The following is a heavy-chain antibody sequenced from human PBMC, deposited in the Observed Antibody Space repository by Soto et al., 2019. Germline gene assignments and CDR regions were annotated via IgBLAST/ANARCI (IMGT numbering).Heavy chain of an antibody. V-gene: IGHV1-8*01. D-gene: IGHD3-10*01. J-gene: IGHJ6*03. CDR1: GYTYTSYA. CDR3: ARTGPPNYGSGSHLSWTSFYYYYYMDV. CDR2: MNPNSGNT. Sequence: SVEVSSKASGYTYTSYAINWVQQATGQGLEWMGWMNPNSGNTGYAQKFQGRVTMTRNTSISTAYMELSSLRSEDTAVYYCARTGPPNYGSGSHLSWTSFYYYYYMDVWGKGTTVTVSS.